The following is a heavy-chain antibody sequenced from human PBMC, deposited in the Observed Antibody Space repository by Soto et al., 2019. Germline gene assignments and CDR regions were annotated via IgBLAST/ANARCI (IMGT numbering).Heavy chain of an antibody. CDR2: ISYDGSNK. J-gene: IGHJ5*02. V-gene: IGHV3-30*18. CDR1: GFSFSSYG. CDR3: AKDLFSGGSYPNWFDP. Sequence: QVQLVESGGGVVQPGRSLRLSCAASGFSFSSYGMHWVRQAPGKGLEWVALISYDGSNKFYADSVKGRFTISRDNSKKRSYLQLNSLTAEETAVYCCAKDLFSGGSYPNWFDPWGQGTLVSVSS. D-gene: IGHD2-15*01.